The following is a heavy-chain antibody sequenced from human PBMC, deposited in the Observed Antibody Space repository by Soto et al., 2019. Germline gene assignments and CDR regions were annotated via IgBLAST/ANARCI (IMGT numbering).Heavy chain of an antibody. Sequence: QVQLVESGGGVVQPGRSLRLSCAASGFTFSSYGMHWVRQAPGKGLEWMAIIWYDGSNKYYADSVKGRFTISRDNSKNTLYLQMNSLRVEDTAMYYCAKAVTTSLFDYWGQGTLVTVSS. CDR3: AKAVTTSLFDY. CDR1: GFTFSSYG. D-gene: IGHD4-17*01. CDR2: IWYDGSNK. J-gene: IGHJ4*02. V-gene: IGHV3-33*06.